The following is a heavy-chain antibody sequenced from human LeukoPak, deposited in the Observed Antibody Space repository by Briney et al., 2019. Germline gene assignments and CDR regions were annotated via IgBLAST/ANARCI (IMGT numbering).Heavy chain of an antibody. CDR2: ISSSGSTI. Sequence: PGRSLRLSCAASGFTFSSYEMNWVRQAPGKGLEWVSYISSSGSTIYYAASVNGRFTISRDNAKHSLYLQMNSLRDEDTAVYYCAELGIMIGGVWGKGTTVTIPS. V-gene: IGHV3-48*03. D-gene: IGHD3-16*01. J-gene: IGHJ6*04. CDR1: GFTFSSYE. CDR3: AELGIMIGGV.